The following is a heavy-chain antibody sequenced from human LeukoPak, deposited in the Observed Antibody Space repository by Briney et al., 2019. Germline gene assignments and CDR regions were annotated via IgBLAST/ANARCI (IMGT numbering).Heavy chain of an antibody. CDR1: GGTFSSYA. Sequence: SVKVSCKASGGTFSSYAISWVRQAPGQGLEWMGGIIPIFGTANYAQKFQGRVTITTDDSTSTAYMELSSLRSEDTAVYYCARDLLGYDSSGYYQGFDYWGQRTLVTVSS. CDR2: IIPIFGTA. J-gene: IGHJ4*02. CDR3: ARDLLGYDSSGYYQGFDY. V-gene: IGHV1-69*05. D-gene: IGHD3-22*01.